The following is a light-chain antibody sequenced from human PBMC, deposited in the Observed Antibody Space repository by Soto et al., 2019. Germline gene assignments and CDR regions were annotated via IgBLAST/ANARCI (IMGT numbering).Light chain of an antibody. CDR2: LNSDGSH. CDR3: QTWVTGIRV. V-gene: IGLV4-69*01. CDR1: SGHSSYG. Sequence: QSVLTQSPSASASLGASVKLTCTLSSGHSSYGIAWHQQQPEKGPRYLMKLNSDGSHSRGDGNPDRFSGSSSGAERYLTISSLQSEDEGDYYCQTWVTGIRVFGGGTKLTVL. J-gene: IGLJ3*02.